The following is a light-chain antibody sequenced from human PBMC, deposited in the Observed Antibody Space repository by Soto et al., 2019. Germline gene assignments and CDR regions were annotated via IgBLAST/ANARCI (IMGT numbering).Light chain of an antibody. J-gene: IGKJ3*01. CDR1: QSVSKY. CDR2: TAS. Sequence: DIQMTQFPSSLSASIGDRVTITCRASQSVSKYLNWFQHKPGRAPKLLIYTASTLESGVPSRFSGGDSWTDFTLTINSLQPEDVGTDYCQQTYTVPFTFGPGTTVDVK. V-gene: IGKV1-39*01. CDR3: QQTYTVPFT.